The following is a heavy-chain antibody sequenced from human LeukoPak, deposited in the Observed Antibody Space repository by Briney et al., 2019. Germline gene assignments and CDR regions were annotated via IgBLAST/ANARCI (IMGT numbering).Heavy chain of an antibody. D-gene: IGHD1-26*01. CDR2: TWHSGSST. CDR3: ARPLTRGGSYYV. Sequence: SETLSLTCTVSDGSIKTNYWWTWVRQPPGKGLEWIGETWHSGSSTNYNPSLKSRVTISVDKPKSQFSLKLTSVTAADTAIYYCARPLTRGGSYYVWGQGILVTVSS. V-gene: IGHV4-4*02. CDR1: DGSIKTNYW. J-gene: IGHJ4*02.